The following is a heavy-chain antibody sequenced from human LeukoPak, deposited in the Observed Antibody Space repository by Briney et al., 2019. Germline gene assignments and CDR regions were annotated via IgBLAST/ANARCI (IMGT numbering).Heavy chain of an antibody. D-gene: IGHD2-15*01. CDR3: ARSSLGSIHPLRYYYMDV. V-gene: IGHV1-69*01. Sequence: ASVKVSCKASGGTFSSYAISWVRQAPGQGLEWMGGIIPIFGTANYAQKFQGRVTITADESTSTAYMELSSLRSEDTAVYYCARSSLGSIHPLRYYYMDVWGKGTTVTVSS. J-gene: IGHJ6*03. CDR2: IIPIFGTA. CDR1: GGTFSSYA.